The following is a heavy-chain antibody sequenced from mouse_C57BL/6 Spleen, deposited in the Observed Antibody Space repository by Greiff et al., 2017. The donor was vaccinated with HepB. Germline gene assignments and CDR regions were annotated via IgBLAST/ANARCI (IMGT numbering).Heavy chain of an antibody. D-gene: IGHD2-4*01. CDR2: IDPSDSET. CDR1: GYTFTSYW. V-gene: IGHV1-52*01. Sequence: QVHVKQPGAELVRPGSSVKLSCKASGYTFTSYWMHWVKQRPIQGLEWIGNIDPSDSETHYNQKFKDKATLTVDKSSSTAYMQLRSLTSEDSAVYYCARCDYPHWYVDVWGTGTTVTVSS. J-gene: IGHJ1*03. CDR3: ARCDYPHWYVDV.